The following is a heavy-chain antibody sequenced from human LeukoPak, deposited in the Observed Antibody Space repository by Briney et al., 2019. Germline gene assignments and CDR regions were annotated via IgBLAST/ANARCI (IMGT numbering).Heavy chain of an antibody. Sequence: GGSLRLSCAASGFTFSSYSMNWVRQAPGKGLEWVSSISSSSSYIYYADSVKGRFTISRDNAKNSLYLQMNSLRAEDTAVYYCAGDSSGYPYPAFYYWGQGTLVTVSS. CDR3: AGDSSGYPYPAFYY. CDR1: GFTFSSYS. J-gene: IGHJ4*02. D-gene: IGHD3-22*01. V-gene: IGHV3-21*01. CDR2: ISSSSSYI.